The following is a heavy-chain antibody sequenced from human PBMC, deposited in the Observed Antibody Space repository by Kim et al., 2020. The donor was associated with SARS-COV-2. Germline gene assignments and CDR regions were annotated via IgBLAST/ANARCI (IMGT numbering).Heavy chain of an antibody. CDR1: GFTFSDYY. D-gene: IGHD5-12*01. CDR3: ARDNPDIVATYYYYGMDV. CDR2: ISSSSSYT. Sequence: GGSLRLSCAASGFTFSDYYMSWIRQAPGKGLEWVSYISSSSSYTNYADSVKGRFTISRDNAKNSLYLQMNSLRAEDTAVYYCARDNPDIVATYYYYGMDVWGQGTTVTVSS. V-gene: IGHV3-11*06. J-gene: IGHJ6*02.